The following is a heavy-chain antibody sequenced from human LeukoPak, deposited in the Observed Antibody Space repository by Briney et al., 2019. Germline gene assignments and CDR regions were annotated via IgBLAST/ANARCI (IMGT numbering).Heavy chain of an antibody. CDR2: IYYSGST. V-gene: IGHV4-61*08. CDR3: ARCIADVGWFDP. Sequence: KASETLSLTCTVSGGSISRGDYYWSWIRQPPGKGLEWIGYIYYSGSTNYNPSLKSRVTISVDTSKNQFSLKLSSVTAADTAMYYCARCIADVGWFDPWGQGTLVTVSS. J-gene: IGHJ5*02. D-gene: IGHD6-13*01. CDR1: GGSISRGDYY.